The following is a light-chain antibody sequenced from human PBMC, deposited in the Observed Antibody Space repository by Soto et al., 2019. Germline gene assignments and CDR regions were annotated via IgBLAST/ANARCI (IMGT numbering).Light chain of an antibody. V-gene: IGKV3-20*01. CDR1: QSVGSTY. CDR3: QQYSSSPLT. CDR2: GAS. Sequence: EIVLTQSPGTLSLSPGERATLSCRASQSVGSTYFAWYQQKPGQAPRLLIYGASSRATGIPDRFSGSGSGTDFTLTISRLEPEYFAVYYCQQYSSSPLTFGPGTKVDIK. J-gene: IGKJ3*01.